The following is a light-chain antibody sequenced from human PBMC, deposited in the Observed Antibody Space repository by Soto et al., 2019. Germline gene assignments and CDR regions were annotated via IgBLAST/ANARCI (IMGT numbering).Light chain of an antibody. V-gene: IGKV1-16*01. CDR1: QGISSY. J-gene: IGKJ4*01. CDR2: AAS. Sequence: IQLTQSPSSLSASVGDRVTITCRASQGISSYLAWYQQKPEKAPKSLIYAASSFQSGVPSRFSANGSGTDFTLTISDLQPEDFATYYCLQYDTYPLAFGGGTKVDIK. CDR3: LQYDTYPLA.